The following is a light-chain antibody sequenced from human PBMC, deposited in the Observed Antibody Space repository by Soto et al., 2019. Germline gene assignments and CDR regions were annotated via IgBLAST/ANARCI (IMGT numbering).Light chain of an antibody. CDR3: QQSYSTSRT. CDR1: QSISSY. V-gene: IGKV1-39*01. Sequence: DIQMTQSPSSLSASVGDRVTITCRASQSISSYLNWYQQKPGKAPKLLIYAASSLQSGVPSRFSGSGSGTDVTLTLSSLQPEDFATYYCQQSYSTSRTFGRGTKVEIK. CDR2: AAS. J-gene: IGKJ1*01.